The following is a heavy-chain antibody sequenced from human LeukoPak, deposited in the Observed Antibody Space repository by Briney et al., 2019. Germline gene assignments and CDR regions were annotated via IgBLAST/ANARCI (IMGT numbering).Heavy chain of an antibody. CDR1: GGSISSGGYY. CDR2: IYHSGST. CDR3: ARFHGSGGGY. D-gene: IGHD6-25*01. Sequence: PSETLSLTCTVSGGSISSGGYYWSWIRQPPGKGLEWIGYIYHSGSTYYNPSLKSRVTISVDRSKNQFSLKLSSVTAADTAVYYCARFHGSGGGYWGQGTLVTVSS. V-gene: IGHV4-30-2*01. J-gene: IGHJ4*02.